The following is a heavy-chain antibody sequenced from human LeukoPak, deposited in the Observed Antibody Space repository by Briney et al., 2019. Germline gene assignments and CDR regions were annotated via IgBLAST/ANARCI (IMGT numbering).Heavy chain of an antibody. J-gene: IGHJ4*02. Sequence: SETLSLTCTVSGCSISSGSYYWSWIRQPAGKGLEWIGRIYTSGSTNYNPSLKSRVTISVDTSKNQFSLKLSSVTAADTAVYYCARQGMATLDYWGQGTLVTVSS. V-gene: IGHV4-61*02. CDR3: ARQGMATLDY. D-gene: IGHD5-24*01. CDR1: GCSISSGSYY. CDR2: IYTSGST.